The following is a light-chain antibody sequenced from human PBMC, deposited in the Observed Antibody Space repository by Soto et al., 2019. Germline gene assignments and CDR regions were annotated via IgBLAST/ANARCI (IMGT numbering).Light chain of an antibody. J-gene: IGKJ1*01. CDR2: DAS. CDR1: QSIGSY. Sequence: NVLTQSPGTLSLSLGERDTLSCRASQSIGSYLAWYQHKLGQPPRLLIYDASNRATGIPARFSGSGSGTDFTLTISNLQPEDFAGYYCQQYGSSPRTFGQGTKVDIK. CDR3: QQYGSSPRT. V-gene: IGKV3-20*01.